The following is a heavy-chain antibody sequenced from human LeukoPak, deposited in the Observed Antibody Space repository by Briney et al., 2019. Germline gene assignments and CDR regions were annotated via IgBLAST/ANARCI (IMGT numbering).Heavy chain of an antibody. J-gene: IGHJ6*03. CDR2: IYHSGST. CDR3: ARLVAAVLSYYYYMDV. D-gene: IGHD6-13*01. CDR1: GYSISSGYY. V-gene: IGHV4-38-2*02. Sequence: SETLSLTCTVSGYSISSGYYWGWIRQPPGKGLEWIGSIYHSGSTYYNPSLKSRVTISVDTSKNQFSLKLSSVTAADTAVYYCARLVAAVLSYYYYMDVWGKGTTVTVSS.